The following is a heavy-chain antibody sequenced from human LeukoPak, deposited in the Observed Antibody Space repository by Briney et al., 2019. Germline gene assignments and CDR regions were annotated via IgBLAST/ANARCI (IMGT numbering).Heavy chain of an antibody. J-gene: IGHJ5*02. V-gene: IGHV4-4*07. Sequence: SETLSLTCTVSGGSIHSYWSWIRQPAGKGLEWIGRISGSGTITYNPALQSRLTISIDTSKNQFSLKLMSVSAADTAVYYCARDSGTTGEVKFDPWGQGTLVTVSS. CDR3: ARDSGTTGEVKFDP. D-gene: IGHD3-10*01. CDR2: ISGSGTI. CDR1: GGSIHSY.